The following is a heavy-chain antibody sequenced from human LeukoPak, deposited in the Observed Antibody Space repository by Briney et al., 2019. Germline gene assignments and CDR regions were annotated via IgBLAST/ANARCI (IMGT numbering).Heavy chain of an antibody. D-gene: IGHD3-16*01. CDR2: ISTNGDRT. CDR3: ARKLWHRNDC. CDR1: GFTFSSYS. Sequence: GGSLRLSCAASGFTFSSYSMTWVRQAPGKGLEWVSAISTNGDRTYYADSVKGRFTVSRDNFKNTLYLQMNSLRAEDTALYYCARKLWHRNDCWGQGTLVTVSS. J-gene: IGHJ4*02. V-gene: IGHV3-23*01.